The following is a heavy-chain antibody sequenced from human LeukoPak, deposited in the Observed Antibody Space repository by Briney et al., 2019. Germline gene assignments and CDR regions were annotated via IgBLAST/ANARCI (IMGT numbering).Heavy chain of an antibody. J-gene: IGHJ5*02. CDR3: ARGYIQAGWFDP. D-gene: IGHD5-18*01. V-gene: IGHV1-8*01. CDR2: MNPNSGHT. CDR1: GYTFSSYD. Sequence: ASVKVSCKASGYTFSSYDIIWVRQASGQGLEWMGWMNPNSGHTGYAQKFQGRVTMTRSTSISTAYMELTSLTSEDSAVYYCARGYIQAGWFDPWGQGTLVTVSS.